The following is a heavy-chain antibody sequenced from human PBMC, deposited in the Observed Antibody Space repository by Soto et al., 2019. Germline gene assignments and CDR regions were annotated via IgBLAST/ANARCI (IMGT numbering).Heavy chain of an antibody. CDR3: ARDPSRGSDWARYLDL. J-gene: IGHJ2*01. D-gene: IGHD1-26*01. Sequence: EVQLVESGGGLVQPGGSLRLSCAASGFSFSNYAMDWVRQAPGKGLEWVSYISGSSSNIRYADSVKGRFTISRDNAKSSGYLQRNSLRADDTAVYYCARDPSRGSDWARYLDLWGRGTLVTVSS. V-gene: IGHV3-48*01. CDR1: GFSFSNYA. CDR2: ISGSSSNI.